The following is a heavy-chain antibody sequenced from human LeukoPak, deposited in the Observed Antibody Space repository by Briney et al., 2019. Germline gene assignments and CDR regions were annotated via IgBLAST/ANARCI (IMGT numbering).Heavy chain of an antibody. V-gene: IGHV3-7*01. Sequence: PGGSLRLSCVASGFTFSSHHRNWVRQTPGKGLESVANIKPDGSEKYYVDSVKGRFTISRDNAKSSLYLQMNSLRAEDTGVYFCARMSSYCDYWGQGTLVTVSS. D-gene: IGHD2-2*01. CDR2: IKPDGSEK. CDR3: ARMSSYCDY. CDR1: GFTFSSHH. J-gene: IGHJ4*02.